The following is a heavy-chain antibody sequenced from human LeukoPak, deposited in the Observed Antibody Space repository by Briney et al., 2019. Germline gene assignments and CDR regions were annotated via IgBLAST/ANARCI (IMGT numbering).Heavy chain of an antibody. CDR3: ARGGSTPFDP. V-gene: IGHV1-69*06. CDR2: IIPIFGTA. Sequence: SVKVSGKASGGTFSSYAISWVRQAPGQGLEWMGRIIPIFGTADYAQKFQGRVTITADKSTSTAYMELSSLRSEDTAVYYCARGGSTPFDPWGQGALVTVSS. CDR1: GGTFSSYA. D-gene: IGHD2-2*01. J-gene: IGHJ5*02.